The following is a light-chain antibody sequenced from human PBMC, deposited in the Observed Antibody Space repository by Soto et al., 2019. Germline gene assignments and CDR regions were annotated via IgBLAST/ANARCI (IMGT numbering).Light chain of an antibody. Sequence: QSVLTQSPSVSASLGASVKLTCTLSSGHSTYAIAWHQQQPEKGPRYLMKVSSDGRHTKGDGIPDRFSGSSSGAERYLTISGLQSEDEADYYCQTWGTGIRVFGGGTQLTVL. V-gene: IGLV4-69*01. CDR2: VSSDGRH. J-gene: IGLJ2*01. CDR1: SGHSTYA. CDR3: QTWGTGIRV.